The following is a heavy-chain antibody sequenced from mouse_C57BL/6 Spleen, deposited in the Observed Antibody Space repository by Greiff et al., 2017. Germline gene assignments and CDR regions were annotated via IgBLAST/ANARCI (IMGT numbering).Heavy chain of an antibody. J-gene: IGHJ2*01. CDR3: ARDSSQAKGYYFDY. CDR1: GYTFTSYW. Sequence: VQLQQPGAELVKPGASVKLSCKASGYTFTSYWMHWVKQRPGQGLEWIGMIHPNSGSTNYNEKFKSKATLTVDKSSSTAYMQLSSLTSEDSAVYYCARDSSQAKGYYFDYWGQGTTLTVSS. CDR2: IHPNSGST. D-gene: IGHD3-2*01. V-gene: IGHV1-64*01.